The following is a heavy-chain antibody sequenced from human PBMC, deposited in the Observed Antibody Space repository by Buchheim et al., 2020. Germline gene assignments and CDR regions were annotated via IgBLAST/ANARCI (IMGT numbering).Heavy chain of an antibody. CDR2: IYYSGST. V-gene: IGHV4-39*01. CDR3: ARQKTNHNWFDP. Sequence: QLQLQESGPGLVKPSETLSLTCTVSGDSISSSSYYWGWIRQPPGKGLEWIGSIYYSGSTYYNPSFKSRVTMSVDTSKNQFSLKLSSVTAADTAVYYCARQKTNHNWFDPWGQGTL. J-gene: IGHJ5*02. CDR1: GDSISSSSYY. D-gene: IGHD1-14*01.